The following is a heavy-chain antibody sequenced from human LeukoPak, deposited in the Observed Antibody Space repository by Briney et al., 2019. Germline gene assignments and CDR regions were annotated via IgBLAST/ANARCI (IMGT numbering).Heavy chain of an antibody. CDR3: ARDGAAMSSDY. D-gene: IGHD5-18*01. Sequence: SVKVSCKASGGTFSSYAISWVRQAPGQGLEWMGRIIPIFGTANYAQKFQGRVTITTDESTSTAYMELSSLRSEDTAVYYCARDGAAMSSDYWGQGTLFTVSS. CDR1: GGTFSSYA. J-gene: IGHJ4*02. CDR2: IIPIFGTA. V-gene: IGHV1-69*05.